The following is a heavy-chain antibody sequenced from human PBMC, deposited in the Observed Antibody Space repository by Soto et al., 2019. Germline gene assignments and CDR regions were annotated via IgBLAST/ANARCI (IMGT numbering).Heavy chain of an antibody. J-gene: IGHJ5*02. D-gene: IGHD3-10*01. CDR1: GGSISSYY. CDR2: IYYSGST. Sequence: SEPLSLTCTVSGGSISSYYWSWIRQPPGKGLEWIGYIYYSGSTNYNPSLKSRVTISVDTSKNQFSLKLSSVTAADTAVYYCARGWFGELAQNGFDPWGQGTLGTGS. CDR3: ARGWFGELAQNGFDP. V-gene: IGHV4-59*01.